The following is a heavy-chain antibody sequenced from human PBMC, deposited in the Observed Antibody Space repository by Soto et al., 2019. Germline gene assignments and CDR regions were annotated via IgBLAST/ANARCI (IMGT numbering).Heavy chain of an antibody. CDR1: GGSISSSY. J-gene: IGHJ4*02. D-gene: IGHD4-17*01. V-gene: IGHV4-4*07. Sequence: PSETLSLTCTASGGSISSSYWSWIRQPAGKGREWIGRIYTSETTNYNPSLKSRVTMSIDSSRNQFSLKLSSVTAADTAVYYCARDEGLTTVPSFDFWGQGTLVTVSS. CDR2: IYTSETT. CDR3: ARDEGLTTVPSFDF.